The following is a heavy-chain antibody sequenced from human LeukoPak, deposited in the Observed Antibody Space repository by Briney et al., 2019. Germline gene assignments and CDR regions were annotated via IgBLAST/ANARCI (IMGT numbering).Heavy chain of an antibody. J-gene: IGHJ3*02. CDR1: GFTFSSYW. D-gene: IGHD3-22*01. CDR3: ARVMYYYDSGGYYLNDAFDI. Sequence: GGSLRLSCAASGFTFSSYWMSWVRQAPGKGLEWVANIKQDGSEKYYVDSVKGRFTISRDNAKNSLYLQMNSLRAEDTAVYYCARVMYYYDSGGYYLNDAFDIWGQGTMVTVSS. V-gene: IGHV3-7*01. CDR2: IKQDGSEK.